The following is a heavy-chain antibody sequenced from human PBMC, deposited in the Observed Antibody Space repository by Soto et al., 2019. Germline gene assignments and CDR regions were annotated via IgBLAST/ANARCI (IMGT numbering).Heavy chain of an antibody. Sequence: QVQLQESGPGLVKPSETLSLTCTVSGGSISSYYWSWIRQPAGKGLEWIGRIYTSGSTNYNPSLKSRVTMSVDTSKNQFSLKLSSVTAADTAVYYCARDFTMVRGSDYYYGMDVWGQGTTVTVSS. J-gene: IGHJ6*02. CDR3: ARDFTMVRGSDYYYGMDV. CDR2: IYTSGST. D-gene: IGHD3-10*01. CDR1: GGSISSYY. V-gene: IGHV4-4*07.